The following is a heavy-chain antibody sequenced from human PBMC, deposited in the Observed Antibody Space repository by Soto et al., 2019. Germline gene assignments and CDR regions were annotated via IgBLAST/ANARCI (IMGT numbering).Heavy chain of an antibody. CDR3: ATSRRDIVVVPAFHP. J-gene: IGHJ5*02. CDR2: FDPEDGET. CDR1: GYTLTELS. V-gene: IGHV1-24*01. Sequence: ASVKVSCKVSGYTLTELSMHWLRQAPGKGIEWMGGFDPEDGETIYAQKFQGRVTMTEDTPTDTAYMELSSLRSEDTAVYYCATSRRDIVVVPAFHPWGQGTLVNVSS. D-gene: IGHD2-2*01.